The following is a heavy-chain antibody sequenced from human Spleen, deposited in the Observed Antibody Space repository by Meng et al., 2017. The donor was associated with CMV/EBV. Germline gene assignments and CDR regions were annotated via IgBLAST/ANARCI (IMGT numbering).Heavy chain of an antibody. Sequence: SVKVDCTASGGTCSSYAISWVRQAPGQGLEWMGGIIPILGIANYAQKFEGRVTITADKSTSTAYMELSSLRSEDTAVYYCARGAAANTGGQLVYWGQGTLVTVSS. D-gene: IGHD6-13*01. CDR3: ARGAAANTGGQLVY. CDR1: GGTCSSYA. CDR2: IIPILGIA. V-gene: IGHV1-69*10. J-gene: IGHJ4*02.